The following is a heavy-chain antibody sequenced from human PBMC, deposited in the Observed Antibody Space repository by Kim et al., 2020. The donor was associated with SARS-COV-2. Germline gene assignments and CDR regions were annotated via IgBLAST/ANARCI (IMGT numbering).Heavy chain of an antibody. J-gene: IGHJ5*02. CDR1: GFTFSTYA. Sequence: GGSLRLSCAASGFTFSTYAMNWVRQAPGKGLEWVSTITGSGAWTDYADSVKGRFTISRDNSKNTVYLQMNSLRAEDTALYYCVQDPIAGDKVVWFDPWG. D-gene: IGHD6-13*01. CDR2: ITGSGAWT. V-gene: IGHV3-23*01. CDR3: VQDPIAGDKVVWFDP.